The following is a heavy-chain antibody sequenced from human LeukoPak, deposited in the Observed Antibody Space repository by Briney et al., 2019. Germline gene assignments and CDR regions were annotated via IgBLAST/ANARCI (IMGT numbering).Heavy chain of an antibody. CDR2: INPDGSTT. J-gene: IGHJ6*04. Sequence: GGSLRLSCAASGFTFSNYWMHWVRQDPGKGLVWVSFINPDGSTTNYADSVKGRFTISRDNTKNALYLQMNSLRAEDTAVYYCAELGITMIGGVWGKGTTVTISS. D-gene: IGHD3-10*02. CDR3: AELGITMIGGV. CDR1: GFTFSNYW. V-gene: IGHV3-74*01.